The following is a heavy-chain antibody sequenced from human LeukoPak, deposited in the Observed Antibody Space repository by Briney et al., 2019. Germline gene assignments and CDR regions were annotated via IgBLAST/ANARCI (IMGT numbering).Heavy chain of an antibody. CDR1: GYTFTTYG. J-gene: IGHJ5*02. CDR2: ISAYNGNT. V-gene: IGHV1-18*01. CDR3: ARDPPAVRTNTYA. Sequence: GASVKVSCKASGYTFTTYGISWVRLAPGQGLEWMGWISAYNGNTNYAQQFQGRVTMTTDTSMSTAYMELRSLRSDDTAVYYCARDPPAVRTNTYAWGQGTLVTVSS. D-gene: IGHD1-7*01.